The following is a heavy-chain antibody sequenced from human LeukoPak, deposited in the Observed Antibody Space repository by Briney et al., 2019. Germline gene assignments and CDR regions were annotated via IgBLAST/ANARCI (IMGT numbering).Heavy chain of an antibody. CDR3: ARSVEGYCSGGSCYSYYYYMDV. D-gene: IGHD2-15*01. CDR2: IYDSGST. V-gene: IGHV4-59*01. J-gene: IGHJ6*03. CDR1: GGSINNYY. Sequence: SETLSLTCAVSGGSINNYYWSWIRQPPGKGLEWIGYIYDSGSTNYNPSLQSRVTISVDTSKNQFSLKLSSVTAADTAVYYCARSVEGYCSGGSCYSYYYYMDVWGKGTTVTVSS.